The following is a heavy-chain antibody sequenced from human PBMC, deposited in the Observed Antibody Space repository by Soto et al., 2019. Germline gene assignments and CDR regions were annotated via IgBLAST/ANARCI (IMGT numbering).Heavy chain of an antibody. V-gene: IGHV1-46*01. CDR2: IHPDGGHT. CDR1: GYTFTNYY. Sequence: ASVKVSCKASGYTFTNYYVQWVRQAPGRGLEWMGVIHPDGGHTTYSQKFQDRVTMTRDTFTSTIYMELSSLRSEDTAVYYCARGDIDYWGQGTLVTVSS. CDR3: ARGDIDY. J-gene: IGHJ4*02.